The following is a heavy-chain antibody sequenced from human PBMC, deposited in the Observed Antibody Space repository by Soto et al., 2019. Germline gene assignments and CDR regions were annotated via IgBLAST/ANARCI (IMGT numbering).Heavy chain of an antibody. V-gene: IGHV6-1*01. J-gene: IGHJ4*02. CDR3: ARDLGNSYGGNIDY. D-gene: IGHD4-17*01. CDR1: GDSVSSNSAA. Sequence: SQTLSLTCAISGDSVSSNSAAWNWIRQSPSRVLEWLGRTYYRSKWYNDYSVSVKSRITINPDTSKNQLSLQMNSVTPEDTAVYYCARDLGNSYGGNIDYWGQGTLV. CDR2: TYYRSKWYN.